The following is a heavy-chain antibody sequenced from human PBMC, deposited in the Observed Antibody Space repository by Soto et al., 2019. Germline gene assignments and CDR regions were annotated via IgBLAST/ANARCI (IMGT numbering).Heavy chain of an antibody. D-gene: IGHD6-19*01. CDR2: ISSSSRYI. CDR3: ARDPNVAELHPNWFDP. Sequence: GGSLRLSCAASGFIFSSYSMNWVRQAPGEGLEWVSSISSSSRYIYYADSVKGRFTISRDNAKNSLYLQMNSLRAEDTAVYYCARDPNVAELHPNWFDPWGQGTLVTVSS. J-gene: IGHJ5*02. V-gene: IGHV3-21*01. CDR1: GFIFSSYS.